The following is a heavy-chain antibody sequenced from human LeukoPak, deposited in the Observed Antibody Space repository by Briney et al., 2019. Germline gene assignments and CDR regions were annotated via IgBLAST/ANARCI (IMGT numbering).Heavy chain of an antibody. J-gene: IGHJ5*02. V-gene: IGHV4-39*01. Sequence: SETLSLTCTVSGGSISSSSYYWGWIRQPPGQGLEWIGSIYYSGSTYYNPSLKSRVTISVDTSKNQFSLKLSSVTAADTAVYYCAGFGILTGYYIYNWFDPWGQGTLVTVSS. CDR3: AGFGILTGYYIYNWFDP. CDR2: IYYSGST. CDR1: GGSISSSSYY. D-gene: IGHD3-9*01.